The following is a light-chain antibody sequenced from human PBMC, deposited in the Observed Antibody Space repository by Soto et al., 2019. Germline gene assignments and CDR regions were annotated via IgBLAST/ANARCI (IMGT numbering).Light chain of an antibody. CDR2: GAS. Sequence: AIRMTQSPSSLSASAGDRVAIACRASQDVGRYLAWYQQKPGQAPKLLIYGASTLQSGVPSRFSGGGSGTDFTLGISCLQSEDFATYYCQHYKNYPWTFGQGTKVEIK. CDR1: QDVGRY. J-gene: IGKJ1*01. CDR3: QHYKNYPWT. V-gene: IGKV1-8*01.